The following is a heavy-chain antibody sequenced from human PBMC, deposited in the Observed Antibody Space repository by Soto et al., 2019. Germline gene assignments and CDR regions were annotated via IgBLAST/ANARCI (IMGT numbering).Heavy chain of an antibody. J-gene: IGHJ4*02. V-gene: IGHV3-48*02. Sequence: SLRLSCAASGFTFSSYSMNWVRQAPGKGLEWVSYISSSSSTIYYADSVKGRFTISRDNAKNSLYLQMNSLRDEDTAVYYCARDGPHSGSWYSGSFGFDYWGQGTLVTVSS. CDR2: ISSSSSTI. D-gene: IGHD6-13*01. CDR3: ARDGPHSGSWYSGSFGFDY. CDR1: GFTFSSYS.